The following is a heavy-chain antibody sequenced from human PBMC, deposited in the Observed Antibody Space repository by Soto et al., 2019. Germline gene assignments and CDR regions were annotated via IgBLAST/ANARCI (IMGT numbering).Heavy chain of an antibody. Sequence: TLSLTCTVSGGSISSGDYYWSWIRQPPGKGLEWIGYIFYSGSTYYNPSLKSRVTISVDTSKNQFSLKLSSVTAADTAVYYCARWTAYYDSSGYYHWGQGTLVTVSS. V-gene: IGHV4-30-4*01. D-gene: IGHD3-22*01. CDR3: ARWTAYYDSSGYYH. CDR1: GGSISSGDYY. CDR2: IFYSGST. J-gene: IGHJ4*02.